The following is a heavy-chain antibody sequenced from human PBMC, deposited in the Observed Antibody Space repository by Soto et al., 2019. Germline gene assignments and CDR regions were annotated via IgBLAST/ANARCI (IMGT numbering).Heavy chain of an antibody. CDR1: GGPVSGDDYY. D-gene: IGHD3-3*01. Sequence: SETLSLTCTVSGGPVSGDDYYWSWIRQPPGKGLEWIGSYYYSGTTYYNPSLKGRVTISVDTSKSHFSLTMSSVTAADTAVYFCAQRSGFYTGIDFWGQGTLVTVSS. V-gene: IGHV4-30-4*01. J-gene: IGHJ4*02. CDR2: YYYSGTT. CDR3: AQRSGFYTGIDF.